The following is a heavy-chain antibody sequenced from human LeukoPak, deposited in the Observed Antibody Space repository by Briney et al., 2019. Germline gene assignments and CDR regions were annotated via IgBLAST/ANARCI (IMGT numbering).Heavy chain of an antibody. Sequence: GGSLRLSCAASGFTFSSYSMNWVRQAPGKGLEWVSYISSSSSTIYYADSVKGRFTISRDNAKNSLYLQMNSLRAEDTAVYYCARVGDDPGGAPVAGTFPFDYWGQGTLVTVSS. J-gene: IGHJ4*02. D-gene: IGHD6-19*01. V-gene: IGHV3-48*04. CDR3: ARVGDDPGGAPVAGTFPFDY. CDR1: GFTFSSYS. CDR2: ISSSSSTI.